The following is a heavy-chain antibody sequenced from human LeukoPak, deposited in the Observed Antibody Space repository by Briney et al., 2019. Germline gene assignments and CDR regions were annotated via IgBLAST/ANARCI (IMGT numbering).Heavy chain of an antibody. CDR2: IYNSGST. V-gene: IGHV4-61*01. J-gene: IGHJ4*02. CDR3: ASAPNVRYYDY. CDR1: GDSVSSRTYY. Sequence: SETLSLTCTVSGDSVSSRTYYWSWIRQPPGKGLEWIGYIYNSGSTNYNPSLKSRVTISVDTSKNQFSLKLTSVTAADTAVYYCASAPNVRYYDYWGQGTLVTVSS.